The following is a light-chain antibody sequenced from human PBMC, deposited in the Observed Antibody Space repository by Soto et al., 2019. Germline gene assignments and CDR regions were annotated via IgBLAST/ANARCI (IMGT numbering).Light chain of an antibody. CDR2: AAS. Sequence: DIQMTQSPSSLSASVGDRVTITCRASQSISSYLNWYQQKPGKAPKLLIYAASSLQSGVPSRFSGSGSGTDFTLTISSLQPEDFATYYCQQSYRTPPIFTFGPGTKVDIK. J-gene: IGKJ3*01. CDR3: QQSYRTPPIFT. CDR1: QSISSY. V-gene: IGKV1-39*01.